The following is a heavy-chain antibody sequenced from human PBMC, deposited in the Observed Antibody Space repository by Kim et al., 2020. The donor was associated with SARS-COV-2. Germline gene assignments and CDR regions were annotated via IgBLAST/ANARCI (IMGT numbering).Heavy chain of an antibody. J-gene: IGHJ6*02. Sequence: SVKGRFTISRDNSKNTLYLQMNSLRAEDTAVYYCARDNYGDYPYYYGMDVWGQGTTVTVSS. CDR3: ARDNYGDYPYYYGMDV. V-gene: IGHV3-53*01. D-gene: IGHD4-17*01.